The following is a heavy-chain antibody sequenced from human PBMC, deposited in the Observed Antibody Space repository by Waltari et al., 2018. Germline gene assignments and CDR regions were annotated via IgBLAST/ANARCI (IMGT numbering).Heavy chain of an antibody. CDR3: VRVATKTYSSPVPGRPYYYGMDV. V-gene: IGHV3-74*01. Sequence: EEQLVESGGGLAQPGESLRLSCAASGFTFSRYWMDWVRQAPGKGLVWVSRINSDGSSTTDADSVKGRFTSSRDNAKNTLYVQMNRLRAEDTAVYYCVRVATKTYSSPVPGRPYYYGMDVWGQGTTVTVSS. CDR2: INSDGSST. D-gene: IGHD3-22*01. J-gene: IGHJ6*02. CDR1: GFTFSRYW.